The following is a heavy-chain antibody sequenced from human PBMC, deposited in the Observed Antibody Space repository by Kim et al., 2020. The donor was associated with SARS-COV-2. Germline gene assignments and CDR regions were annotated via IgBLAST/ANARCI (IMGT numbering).Heavy chain of an antibody. CDR2: IYYSGRA. CDR3: ARATASGQGDS. Sequence: SETLSLTCSVSGGSVASGGYYWIWIRQHPGKGLEWVGYIYYSGRAYYNPSLKSRLSFSVDTSKNQFTLNLSSVTASDTAVYYCARATASGQGDSWSQGTLVTVCS. V-gene: IGHV4-31*03. D-gene: IGHD2-15*01. CDR1: GGSVASGGYY. J-gene: IGHJ5*02.